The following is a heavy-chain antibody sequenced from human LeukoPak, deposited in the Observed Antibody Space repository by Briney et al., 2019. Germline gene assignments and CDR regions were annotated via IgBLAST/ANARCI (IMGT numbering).Heavy chain of an antibody. J-gene: IGHJ5*02. V-gene: IGHV4-34*01. Sequence: PSETLSLTCAVYGGSFSGYYWSWIRQPPGKGLEWIGEINHSGSTNYNPSLKSRVTISVDTSKNQFSLKLSSVTAADTAVYYCARHQYTHYQFDPWGQGILVTVSS. CDR2: INHSGST. CDR1: GGSFSGYY. D-gene: IGHD4-11*01. CDR3: ARHQYTHYQFDP.